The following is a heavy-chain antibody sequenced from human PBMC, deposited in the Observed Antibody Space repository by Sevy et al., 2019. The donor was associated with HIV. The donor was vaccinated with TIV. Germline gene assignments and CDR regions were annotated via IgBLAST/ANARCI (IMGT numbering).Heavy chain of an antibody. CDR2: INPNSGGT. J-gene: IGHJ2*01. CDR1: GYTFTGYY. CDR3: ATDTGRYFDL. Sequence: ASVKVSCKASGYTFTGYYMHWVRQAPGRGLEWMGWINPNSGGTNYAQNFQGRFTMTRYTSISSAYMELSRLRSDDTAVYYCATDTGRYFDLWGRGTLVTVSS. V-gene: IGHV1-2*02. D-gene: IGHD2-8*02.